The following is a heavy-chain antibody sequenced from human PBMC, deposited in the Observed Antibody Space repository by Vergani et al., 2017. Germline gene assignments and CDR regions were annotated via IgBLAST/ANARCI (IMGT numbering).Heavy chain of an antibody. CDR2: ISSSSSYI. J-gene: IGHJ6*02. V-gene: IGHV3-21*01. Sequence: EVQLVESGGGLVKPGGSLRLSCAASGFTFSSYSMNWVRQAPGKGLEWVSSISSSSSYIYYADSVKGRFTISRDNAKNSLYLQMNSLRAEDTAVYYCAADLRYCSSTSCYSYYYYGMDVWGQGTTVTVSS. D-gene: IGHD2-2*02. CDR1: GFTFSSYS. CDR3: AADLRYCSSTSCYSYYYYGMDV.